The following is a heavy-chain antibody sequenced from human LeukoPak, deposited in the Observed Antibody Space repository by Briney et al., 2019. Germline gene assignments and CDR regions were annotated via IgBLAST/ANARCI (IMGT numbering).Heavy chain of an antibody. J-gene: IGHJ4*02. CDR1: GYTFTGYY. Sequence: ASVKVSCKASGYTFTGYYMHWVRQAPGQGLEWMGWINPNSGGTNYAQKFQGRVTMTRDTSISTAYMELSRLRSDDTAVYYCARASGTMVRGVIIPFDYWGQGTLVTVSS. D-gene: IGHD3-10*01. V-gene: IGHV1-2*02. CDR2: INPNSGGT. CDR3: ARASGTMVRGVIIPFDY.